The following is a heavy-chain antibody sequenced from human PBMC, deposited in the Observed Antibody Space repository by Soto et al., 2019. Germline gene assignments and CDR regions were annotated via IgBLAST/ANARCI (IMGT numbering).Heavy chain of an antibody. CDR1: GFTFSNYW. CDR3: ARDPPLDDI. CDR2: IKQDGSEK. J-gene: IGHJ3*02. V-gene: IGHV3-7*03. Sequence: EGQLVESGGGLVQPGGSLRLSCAASGFTFSNYWMSWVRQAPGKGLEWVANIKQDGSEKYHVDSVKGRFTISRDNAKNSLYLQMNSLRAEDTAVYYCARDPPLDDIWGQGTMVTVSS.